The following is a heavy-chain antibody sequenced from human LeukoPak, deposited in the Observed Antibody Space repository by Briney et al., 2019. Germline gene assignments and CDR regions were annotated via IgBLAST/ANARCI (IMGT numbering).Heavy chain of an antibody. CDR3: ARGTGNYYYYYMDV. V-gene: IGHV4-4*07. CDR2: IYTSGST. D-gene: IGHD1-1*01. CDR1: GGSISSYY. Sequence: SETLSLTCTVSGGSISSYYWSWIRQPAGKGLEWNGRIYTSGSTNYNPSLKSRVTMSVDTSKNQFSLKLSSVTAADTAVYYCARGTGNYYYYYMDVWGKGTTVTVSS. J-gene: IGHJ6*03.